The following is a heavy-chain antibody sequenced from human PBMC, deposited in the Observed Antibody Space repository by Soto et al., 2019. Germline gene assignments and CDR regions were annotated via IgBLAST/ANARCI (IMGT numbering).Heavy chain of an antibody. Sequence: QLQLQESGPGLVKPSETLSLTCTVSGGSISSSSCYWGWIRQPPGKGLEWIGSIYYSGSTYYNPSLKSRVPISVDTSKNQFSLKLSSVTAADTAVYYCARLTVEDGDGYYYYGLDVWGQGTTVTVSS. V-gene: IGHV4-39*01. CDR2: IYYSGST. D-gene: IGHD2-21*02. CDR3: ARLTVEDGDGYYYYGLDV. J-gene: IGHJ6*02. CDR1: GGSISSSSCY.